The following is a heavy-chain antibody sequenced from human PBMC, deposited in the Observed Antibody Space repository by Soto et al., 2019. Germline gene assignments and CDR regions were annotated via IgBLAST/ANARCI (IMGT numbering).Heavy chain of an antibody. V-gene: IGHV4-4*02. D-gene: IGHD6-13*01. CDR1: TDSIDSSTW. CDR3: ATSSWFSIDA. CDR2: IYHSGTT. Sequence: QVQLQESGPGLVKPSETLSLTCDVSTDSIDSSTWWSWVRQPPGKGLEWIGEIYHSGTTNYNPSLTSRPAMSVDKSTKQFSLKLTSVTAADTAVYYCATSSWFSIDAWGQGTMVTVSS. J-gene: IGHJ3*01.